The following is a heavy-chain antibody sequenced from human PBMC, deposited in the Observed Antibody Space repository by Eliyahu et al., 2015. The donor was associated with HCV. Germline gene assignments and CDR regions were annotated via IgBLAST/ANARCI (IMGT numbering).Heavy chain of an antibody. CDR1: GLTFSSYT. V-gene: IGHV3-48*01. J-gene: IGHJ3*02. CDR3: ARSVTESIGAFDI. D-gene: IGHD1-20*01. Sequence: EVQLMESGGDLVQPGGSLRXSCAASGLTFSSYTMNWVRQAPGKGLEWISNISSSSSFIYYVDSVKGRFTISRDNAKNSLYLQMNRLRTEDTAVYYCARSVTESIGAFDIWGQGTMVTVS. CDR2: ISSSSSFI.